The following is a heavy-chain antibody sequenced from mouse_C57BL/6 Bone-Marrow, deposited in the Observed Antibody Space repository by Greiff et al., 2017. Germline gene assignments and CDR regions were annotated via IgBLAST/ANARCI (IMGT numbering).Heavy chain of an antibody. CDR1: GYTFTSYW. V-gene: IGHV1-50*01. J-gene: IGHJ4*01. CDR2: IDPSDSYT. CDR3: GRVSEGAMDY. Sequence: QVQLQQSGAELVKPGASVKLSCKASGYTFTSYWMPWVKQRPGQGLAWIGEIDPSDSYTNYNQKFKGQATLTVDTSSSTAYMQLSSLTSEDSAVYYCGRVSEGAMDYWGQGTSVTVSA.